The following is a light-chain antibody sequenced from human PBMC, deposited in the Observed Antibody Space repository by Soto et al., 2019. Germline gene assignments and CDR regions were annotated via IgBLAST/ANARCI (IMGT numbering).Light chain of an antibody. CDR2: GAS. Sequence: EIVLTQSPGTLSLSPGERATLSCRASQSVSSSYLAWYQQKPGQAPRLLIYGASSRATGIPARFSGSGSGTEFTLTISSLQSEDFALYYCQQYDNWPPSITFGQGTRLEIK. CDR3: QQYDNWPPSIT. J-gene: IGKJ5*01. V-gene: IGKV3-15*01. CDR1: QSVSSSY.